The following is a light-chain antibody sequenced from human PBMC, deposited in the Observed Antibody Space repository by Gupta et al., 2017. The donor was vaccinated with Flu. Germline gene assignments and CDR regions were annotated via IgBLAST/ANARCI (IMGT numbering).Light chain of an antibody. V-gene: IGLV3-21*02. Sequence: SYVLTQAPSLSVAPGQTARLTCGGDNIGDKRIHWYQQKSGPAPVLLVFDDRDRPSGIPDRFSGSNSGTTATLPITSVQAGDEAYYFCQVYDTDGAHWVFGGGTKLTVL. J-gene: IGLJ3*02. CDR3: QVYDTDGAHWV. CDR2: DDR. CDR1: NIGDKR.